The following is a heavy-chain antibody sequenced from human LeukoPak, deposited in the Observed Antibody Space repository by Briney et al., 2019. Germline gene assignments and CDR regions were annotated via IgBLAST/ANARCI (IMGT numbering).Heavy chain of an antibody. J-gene: IGHJ4*02. CDR1: GGSISSSSYY. Sequence: SETLSLTCTVSGGSISSSSYYWGWIRQPPGKGLEWIGSIYYSGSTYYNPSLKSRVTISVDTSKNQFSLKLSSVTAADTAVYYCARGTESYDILTGYYNFDYWGQGTLVTVSS. D-gene: IGHD3-9*01. CDR3: ARGTESYDILTGYYNFDY. CDR2: IYYSGST. V-gene: IGHV4-39*07.